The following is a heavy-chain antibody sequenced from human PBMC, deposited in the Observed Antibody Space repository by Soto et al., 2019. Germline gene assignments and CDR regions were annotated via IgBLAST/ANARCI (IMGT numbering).Heavy chain of an antibody. D-gene: IGHD1-26*01. CDR1: GDTFTGHY. J-gene: IGHJ4*02. CDR3: GRGRSGQIVVFY. V-gene: IGHV1-2*02. Sequence: GASVKVCCKASGDTFTGHYIHWVRQAPEQGPEWMGEIGPESGATRYAQSFQGRVTMTSDMSITTVYMELNNRSPNDTAVYYCGRGRSGQIVVFYWRQGTPVTVSS. CDR2: IGPESGAT.